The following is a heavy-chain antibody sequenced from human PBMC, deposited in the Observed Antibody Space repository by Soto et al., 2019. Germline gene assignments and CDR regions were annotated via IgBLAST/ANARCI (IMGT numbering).Heavy chain of an antibody. Sequence: PSETLSFTCAVYGGSFSGYYWSWIRQPPGKGLEWIGEINHSGSTNYNPSLKSRVTISVDTSKNQFSLKLSSVTAADTAVYYCATRTVTTSPPRYWGQGTLVTVSS. D-gene: IGHD4-17*01. CDR3: ATRTVTTSPPRY. V-gene: IGHV4-34*01. J-gene: IGHJ4*02. CDR2: INHSGST. CDR1: GGSFSGYY.